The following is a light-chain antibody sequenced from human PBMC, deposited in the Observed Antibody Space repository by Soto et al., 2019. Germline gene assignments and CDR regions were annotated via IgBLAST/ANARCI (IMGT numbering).Light chain of an antibody. V-gene: IGKV3-11*01. CDR3: QEYNTWPWT. CDR1: QSVSTY. CDR2: DAS. J-gene: IGKJ1*01. Sequence: EIVLTQSPATLSLSPGERATLSCRASQSVSTYLAWYQQKRGQAPRLLIYDASIRATGIPARFSGSGSGTDFILTISSLQSEDFALYYCQEYNTWPWTFGQGTKVDIK.